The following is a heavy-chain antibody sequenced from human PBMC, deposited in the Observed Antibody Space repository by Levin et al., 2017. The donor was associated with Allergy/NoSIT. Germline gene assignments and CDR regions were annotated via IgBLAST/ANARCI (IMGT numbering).Heavy chain of an antibody. CDR3: AKGGEMDV. CDR2: ITSDGSVK. CDR1: GFPFSTYG. Sequence: SCAASGFPFSTYGIYWVRQAPGKGLEWVALITSDGSVKFYADSVKGRFTISRDNCRETLYLQMNNLRPYDTAVYYCAKGGEMDVWGKGTTVSVSS. V-gene: IGHV3-30*18. J-gene: IGHJ6*04.